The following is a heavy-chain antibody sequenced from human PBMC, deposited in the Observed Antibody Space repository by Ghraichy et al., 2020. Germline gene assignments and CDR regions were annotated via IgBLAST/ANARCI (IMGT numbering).Heavy chain of an antibody. CDR3: ARDLSPSALGGSFDP. Sequence: SETLSLTCAVSGGSISSTNWWSWVRQPPGKGLEWIGEIYHSGNTNYNPSLKSRVTISVDKSKNQFSLKLSSVTAADTAVYYCARDLSPSALGGSFDPWGQGTLVTVSS. CDR1: GGSISSTNW. CDR2: IYHSGNT. V-gene: IGHV4-4*02. D-gene: IGHD2-15*01. J-gene: IGHJ5*02.